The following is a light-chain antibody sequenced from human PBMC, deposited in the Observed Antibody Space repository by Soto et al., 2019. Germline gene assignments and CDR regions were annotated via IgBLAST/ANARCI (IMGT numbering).Light chain of an antibody. CDR3: SAYTSRSTLV. J-gene: IGLJ2*01. V-gene: IGLV2-14*01. CDR2: EVR. CDR1: SRDIGAYNL. Sequence: QSALTQPASLSGSPGQSITISCSGTSRDIGAYNLVSWYQQLPGKAPKPLIYEVRSRPSGISYRFSGSKSGTTASLTISSLLPEDEADYYCSAYTSRSTLVFGGGTQLTVL.